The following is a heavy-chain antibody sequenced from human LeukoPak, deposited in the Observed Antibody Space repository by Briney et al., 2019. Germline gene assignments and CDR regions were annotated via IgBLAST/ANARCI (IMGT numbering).Heavy chain of an antibody. Sequence: PSETLSLTCTVSGGSISSGGYYWSWVRQAPGKGLEWVSVIYGGGNIYYADSVKGRFTISRDNSKNTLYLQMNSLRAEDTAVYYCARGAGYNYPYYFDYRGQGTLVTVSS. V-gene: IGHV3-53*01. J-gene: IGHJ4*02. CDR3: ARGAGYNYPYYFDY. CDR2: IYGGGNI. D-gene: IGHD5-24*01. CDR1: GGSISSGGYY.